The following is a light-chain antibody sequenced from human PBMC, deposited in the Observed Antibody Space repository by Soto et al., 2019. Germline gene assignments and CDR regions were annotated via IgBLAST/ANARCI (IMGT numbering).Light chain of an antibody. Sequence: EIVLTQSPGTLSLSPGERATLSCRASQSVSSNYLAWYQQKPGQAPRLLIYGASSRATGIPDRFSGSGSGTDFTLTISRLEPEDFAVYPCQQYGSSPHTFGQGTKLEIK. CDR1: QSVSSNY. V-gene: IGKV3-20*01. CDR2: GAS. CDR3: QQYGSSPHT. J-gene: IGKJ2*01.